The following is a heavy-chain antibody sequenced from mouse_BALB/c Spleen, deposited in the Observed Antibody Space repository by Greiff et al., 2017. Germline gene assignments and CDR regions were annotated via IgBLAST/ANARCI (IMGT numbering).Heavy chain of an antibody. CDR2: ISYDGSN. Sequence: DVKLQESGPGLVKPSQSLSLTCSVTGYSITSGYYWNWIRQFPGNKLEWMGYISYDGSNNYNPSLKNRISITRDTSKNQFFLKLNSVTTEDTATYYCATYYRYPIDYWGQGTTLTVSS. J-gene: IGHJ2*01. CDR1: GYSITSGYY. V-gene: IGHV3-6*02. CDR3: ATYYRYPIDY. D-gene: IGHD2-14*01.